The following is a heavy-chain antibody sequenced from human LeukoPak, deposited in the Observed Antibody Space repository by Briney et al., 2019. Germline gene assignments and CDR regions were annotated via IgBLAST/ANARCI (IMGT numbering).Heavy chain of an antibody. D-gene: IGHD6-19*01. V-gene: IGHV1-24*01. CDR3: ATWQWLVRHKPVFDY. CDR1: GYTLTELS. J-gene: IGHJ4*02. CDR2: FDPEDGET. Sequence: ASVKVSCKVSGYTLTELSMHWVRQAPGKGLEWMGGFDPEDGETIYAQKFQGRVTMTEDTSTDTAYMELSSLRSGDTAVYYCATWQWLVRHKPVFDYWGQGTLVTVSS.